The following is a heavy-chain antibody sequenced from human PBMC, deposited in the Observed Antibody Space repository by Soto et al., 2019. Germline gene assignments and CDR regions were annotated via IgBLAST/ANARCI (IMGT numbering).Heavy chain of an antibody. D-gene: IGHD6-13*01. CDR3: ARAHVGSRWGYFDK. V-gene: IGHV3-21*01. Sequence: EVLLVESGGGLVKPGGSLRLSCAASGFVFRSYSMSWVRQAPGKRLEWVSAISSSNNIDYADSVKGRFRISRDNAKNSLFLEMNSLRGGDTAVYYCARAHVGSRWGYFDKWGQGALVTVSS. CDR2: ISSSNNI. CDR1: GFVFRSYS. J-gene: IGHJ4*02.